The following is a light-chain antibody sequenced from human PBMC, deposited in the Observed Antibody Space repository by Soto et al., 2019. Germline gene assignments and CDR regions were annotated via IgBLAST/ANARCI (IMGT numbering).Light chain of an antibody. CDR2: GAS. J-gene: IGKJ1*01. Sequence: EFVLTQSPGTLSLFPGERATLSCRASQSVSSNYLAWYQLKPGQAPRLLIHGASSRATGIPDRFSGSGSGTDFTLTISRLEPEDFAVYYCQKYGGSQTWTFGQGTKVEIK. CDR3: QKYGGSQTWT. CDR1: QSVSSNY. V-gene: IGKV3-20*01.